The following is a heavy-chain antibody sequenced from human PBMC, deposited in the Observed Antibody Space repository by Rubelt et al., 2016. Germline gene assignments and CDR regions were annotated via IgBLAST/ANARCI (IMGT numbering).Heavy chain of an antibody. CDR1: GYTFTSYA. Sequence: QVQLVQSGAEVKKPGSSVKVSCKASGYTFTSYAMHWVRQAPGQRLEWMGWINAGNGNTKYSQKVQGRVTITRETSASTAYMELSSLRSEDTAVYYCATIAGAGYHPATVFDYWGQGTLVTVSS. D-gene: IGHD6-19*01. J-gene: IGHJ4*02. CDR3: ATIAGAGYHPATVFDY. CDR2: INAGNGNT. V-gene: IGHV1-3*01.